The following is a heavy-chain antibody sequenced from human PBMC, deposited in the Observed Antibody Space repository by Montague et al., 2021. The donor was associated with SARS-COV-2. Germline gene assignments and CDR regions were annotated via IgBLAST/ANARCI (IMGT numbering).Heavy chain of an antibody. V-gene: IGHV3-53*01. D-gene: IGHD6-6*01. CDR1: GFTVSSTY. CDR2: IYRGGST. J-gene: IGHJ3*02. Sequence: SLRLSCAASGFTVSSTYMNWVRQAPGKGLEWVSVIYRGGSTYYADSVTGRFTISRDNSKNTLYLQMNSLRAEDTAVYYCARDAEGIAARRSDAFDIWGQGTMVTASS. CDR3: ARDAEGIAARRSDAFDI.